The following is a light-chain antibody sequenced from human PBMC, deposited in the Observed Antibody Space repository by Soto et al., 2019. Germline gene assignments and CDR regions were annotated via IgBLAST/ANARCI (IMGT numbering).Light chain of an antibody. V-gene: IGLV2-14*01. CDR2: DVS. Sequence: QSALTQSASVSGSPGQSITISCTGTRSDVGGYNYVSWYQQHPGKAPKLIIYDVSNRPSGVSTRFSGSKSGNTASLTISGLQAEDEAEYSCSSYTSTNSWVFGGGTKLTVL. CDR1: RSDVGGYNY. CDR3: SSYTSTNSWV. J-gene: IGLJ3*02.